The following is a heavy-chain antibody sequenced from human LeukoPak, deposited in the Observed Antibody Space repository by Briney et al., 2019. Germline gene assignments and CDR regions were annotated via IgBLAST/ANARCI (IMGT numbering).Heavy chain of an antibody. J-gene: IGHJ5*02. CDR2: IYYSGST. D-gene: IGHD4-17*01. V-gene: IGHV4-59*01. CDR3: AGATVRWWFDP. CDR1: GGSISSYY. Sequence: SETLSLTCTVSGGSISSYYWSWLRQPPGKGLEWIGYIYYSGSTNYNPSLKSRVTISVDTSKNQFSLKLSSVTAADTAVYYCAGATVRWWFDPWGQGTLVTVSS.